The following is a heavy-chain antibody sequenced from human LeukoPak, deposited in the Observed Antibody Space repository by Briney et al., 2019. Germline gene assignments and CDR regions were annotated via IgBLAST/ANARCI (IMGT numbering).Heavy chain of an antibody. CDR2: IYYSGST. CDR3: ARDGAGTKPT. D-gene: IGHD1/OR15-1a*01. V-gene: IGHV4-31*03. CDR1: GGSISSGGYY. Sequence: SQTLSLTCTVSGGSISSGGYYWSWVRQHPGEGLEWIGYIYYSGSTYYNPSLKSRVTISVDTSKNQFSLKLSSVTAADTAVYYCARDGAGTKPTWGQGTLVTVSS. J-gene: IGHJ4*02.